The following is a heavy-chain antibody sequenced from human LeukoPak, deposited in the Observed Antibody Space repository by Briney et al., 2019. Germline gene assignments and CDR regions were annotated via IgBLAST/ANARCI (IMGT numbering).Heavy chain of an antibody. CDR2: ISSSGNII. D-gene: IGHD1-26*01. CDR1: GFIFSDYY. CDR3: ARMGDYSEFDP. V-gene: IGHV3-11*01. Sequence: GGSLRLSCAASGFIFSDYYMTWIRQAPGKGLEWVSFISSSGNIIYYTDSVKGRFTISRDNAKNSLYLQLNNLRAEDTAVYYCARMGDYSEFDPWGQGTLVAVSS. J-gene: IGHJ5*02.